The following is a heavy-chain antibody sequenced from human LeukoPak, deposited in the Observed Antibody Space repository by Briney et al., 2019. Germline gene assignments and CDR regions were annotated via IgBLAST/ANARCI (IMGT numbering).Heavy chain of an antibody. J-gene: IGHJ4*02. V-gene: IGHV3-11*01. Sequence: PGGSLRLSCAASGLTFDYYYMTWIRQAPGKGLEWVSYISSSGRTMFYADSVKGRFTVSRGNAKNSLYLQMNTLRAEDTAVYYCARVGPYYDLDNWGQGTLVNV. CDR3: ARVGPYYDLDN. D-gene: IGHD3-3*01. CDR2: ISSSGRTM. CDR1: GLTFDYYY.